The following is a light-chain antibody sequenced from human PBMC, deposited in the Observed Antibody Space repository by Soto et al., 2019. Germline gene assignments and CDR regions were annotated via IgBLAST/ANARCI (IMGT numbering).Light chain of an antibody. CDR2: EVS. J-gene: IGLJ2*01. CDR1: SSDVGGYNY. CDR3: SSYAGSNIPVV. Sequence: QSVLTQPPSASGSPGQSVTISCTGTSSDVGGYNYVSWYQQHPGKAPKLMIYEVSKWPSGVPDRFSGSKSGNTASLTVSGLQAEDEADYYCSSYAGSNIPVVFGGGTQLTVL. V-gene: IGLV2-8*01.